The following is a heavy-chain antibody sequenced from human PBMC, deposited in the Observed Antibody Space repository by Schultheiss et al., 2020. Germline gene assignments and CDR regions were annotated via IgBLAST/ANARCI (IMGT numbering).Heavy chain of an antibody. J-gene: IGHJ4*02. V-gene: IGHV3-33*08. CDR2: IWYDGSNK. D-gene: IGHD6-6*01. Sequence: GGSLRLSCAASGFTFDDFGMHWVRQAPGKGLEWVAVIWYDGSNKYYADSVKGRFTISRDNSKNTLYLQMNSLRAEDTAVYYCSRGGLATDSSSSPDYWGQGTLVNGYS. CDR1: GFTFDDFG. CDR3: SRGGLATDSSSSPDY.